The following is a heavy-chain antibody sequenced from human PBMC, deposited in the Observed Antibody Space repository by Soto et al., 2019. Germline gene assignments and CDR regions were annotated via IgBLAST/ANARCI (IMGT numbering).Heavy chain of an antibody. J-gene: IGHJ6*03. CDR1: GYTFTSYG. D-gene: IGHD2-15*01. Sequence: QVPLVQSGAEVKKPGASVKVSCKASGYTFTSYGISWVRQAPGQGLEWMGWISAYNGNTNYAQKPQGRVTMTTDTSTRTGDMELRSLRLDDTAVYYCAREGLGAVVAAAHYYYYYMDVWGKGTTVTVSS. CDR2: ISAYNGNT. CDR3: AREGLGAVVAAAHYYYYYMDV. V-gene: IGHV1-18*01.